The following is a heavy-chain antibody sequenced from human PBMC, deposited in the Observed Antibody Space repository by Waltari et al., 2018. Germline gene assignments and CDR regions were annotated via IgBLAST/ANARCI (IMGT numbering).Heavy chain of an antibody. CDR2: INQDGSVR. J-gene: IGHJ4*02. D-gene: IGHD3-16*01. V-gene: IGHV3-7*04. CDR3: ARDAYSHPDY. CDR1: SCSFSSPW. Sequence: EVKLVESGGGLVQPGGSLRLSCAASSCSFSSPWLAWVRQAPGKGLEWVANINQDGSVRNYVGSVKGRFTISRDNGENSLFLQMNNLRAEDTALYYCARDAYSHPDYWGQGILVTVSS.